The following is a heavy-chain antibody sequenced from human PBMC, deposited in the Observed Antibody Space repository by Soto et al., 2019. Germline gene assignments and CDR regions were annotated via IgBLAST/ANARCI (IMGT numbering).Heavy chain of an antibody. Sequence: QVQLVESGGGVVQPGRSLRLSCAASGFTFSSYGMHWVRQAPGKGLEWVAVISYDGSNKYYADSVKGRFNISRDNSKNTLYLQMNSLRAEDTAVYYCAKDSSGWSFDYWGQGTLVTVSS. CDR3: AKDSSGWSFDY. D-gene: IGHD6-19*01. J-gene: IGHJ4*02. V-gene: IGHV3-30*18. CDR2: ISYDGSNK. CDR1: GFTFSSYG.